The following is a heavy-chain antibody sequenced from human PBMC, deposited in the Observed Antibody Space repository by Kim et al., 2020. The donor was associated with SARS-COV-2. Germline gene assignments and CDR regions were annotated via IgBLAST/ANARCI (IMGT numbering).Heavy chain of an antibody. CDR3: ARNRGVGQWLPPYYFYG. CDR2: IKKDGSEK. CDR1: GITFSSYW. D-gene: IGHD6-19*01. V-gene: IGHV3-7*01. Sequence: GGSLRLSCAASGITFSSYWMSWVRQAPGKGPAWVANIKKDGSEKYYVDSVKGRFPISRDNAKNSLYLQMNSLRAEDTAVYYCARNRGVGQWLPPYYFYG. J-gene: IGHJ6*01.